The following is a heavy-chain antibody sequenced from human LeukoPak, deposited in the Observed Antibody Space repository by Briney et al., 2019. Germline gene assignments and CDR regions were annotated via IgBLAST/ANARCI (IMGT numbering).Heavy chain of an antibody. V-gene: IGHV4-59*08. Sequence: KPSETLSLTCTVSGGSISSYYWSWIRQPPGKGLEWIGYIYYSGTTKYNPSLKSRVTGFVDTSKNQVSLRLSSVTAADTAVYYCARHGTISSESYFDYWGQGALVTVSS. CDR3: ARHGTISSESYFDY. J-gene: IGHJ4*02. CDR2: IYYSGTT. CDR1: GGSISSYY. D-gene: IGHD1-14*01.